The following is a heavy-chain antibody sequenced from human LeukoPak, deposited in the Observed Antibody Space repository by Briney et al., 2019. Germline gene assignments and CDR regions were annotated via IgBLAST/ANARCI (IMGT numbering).Heavy chain of an antibody. J-gene: IGHJ3*02. CDR1: GGSISSYY. D-gene: IGHD3-22*01. Sequence: SETLSLTCTVSGGSISSYYWSWIRQPAGKGLEWIGRIYTSGSTNYNPSLKSRVTMSVDTSKNQFSLKLSSVTAADTAVYYCARDYYPDSSGYIPAGDAFDIWGQGTMVTVSS. CDR2: IYTSGST. CDR3: ARDYYPDSSGYIPAGDAFDI. V-gene: IGHV4-4*07.